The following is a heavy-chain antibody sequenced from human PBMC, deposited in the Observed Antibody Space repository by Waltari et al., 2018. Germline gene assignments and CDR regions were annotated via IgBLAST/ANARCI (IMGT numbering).Heavy chain of an antibody. Sequence: QVQLQESGPGLVKPSETLSLTCAVSGYSISSGYYWGWIRQPPGKGLEWIGSIYHSGGTYYNPSLKSRVTISVDTSKNQFSLKLSSVTAADTAVYYCAREGIDDILTGLDYFDYWGQGTLVTVSS. CDR3: AREGIDDILTGLDYFDY. CDR1: GYSISSGYY. V-gene: IGHV4-38-2*02. D-gene: IGHD3-9*01. CDR2: IYHSGGT. J-gene: IGHJ4*02.